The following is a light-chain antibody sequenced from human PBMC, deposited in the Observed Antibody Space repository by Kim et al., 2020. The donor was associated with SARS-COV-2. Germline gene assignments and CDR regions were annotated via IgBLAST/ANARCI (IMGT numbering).Light chain of an antibody. Sequence: EIVLTQSPATLSLSPGERATLSCRTSQSVSTYLVWYQQKPGQAPRPLIFDASNRATGVPARFSGSGSGTDFTLTISSLEPEDFAVYYCQQRTNWWTFGQGTKVDIK. CDR3: QQRTNWWT. CDR1: QSVSTY. J-gene: IGKJ1*01. CDR2: DAS. V-gene: IGKV3-11*01.